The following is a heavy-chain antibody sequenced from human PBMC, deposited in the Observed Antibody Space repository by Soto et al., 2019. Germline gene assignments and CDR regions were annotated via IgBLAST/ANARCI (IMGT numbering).Heavy chain of an antibody. V-gene: IGHV3-23*01. D-gene: IGHD3-10*01. CDR1: GLSFGSRA. CDR3: ARGSTDSYPGSRIFDF. CDR2: ITDTGGDA. Sequence: PGRSLRLSCVAAGLSFGSRAMSWVRQAPGAGLQWVSTITDTGGDAKYADSVMGRFVISRDNSKKTLYLQMTSLTAEDSAMYFCARGSTDSYPGSRIFDFWGRGTLVTASS. J-gene: IGHJ4*02.